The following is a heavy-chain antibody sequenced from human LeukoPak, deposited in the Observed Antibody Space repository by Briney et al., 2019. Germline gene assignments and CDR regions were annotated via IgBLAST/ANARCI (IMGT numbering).Heavy chain of an antibody. CDR2: IYYSGST. V-gene: IGHV4-31*03. J-gene: IGHJ6*03. Sequence: SETLSLTCTVSGGSISSGGYYWSWIRQHPGKGLEWIGYIYYSGSTYYNPSLKSRVTISVDTSKNQFSLKLSSVTAADTAVYYCARGVNWNWNSYYHYYMDVWGKGTTVTVSS. CDR3: ARGVNWNWNSYYHYYMDV. CDR1: GGSISSGGYY. D-gene: IGHD1-7*01.